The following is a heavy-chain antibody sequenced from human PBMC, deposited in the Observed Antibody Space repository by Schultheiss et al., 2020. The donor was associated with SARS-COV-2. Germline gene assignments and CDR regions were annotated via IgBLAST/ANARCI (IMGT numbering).Heavy chain of an antibody. Sequence: GESLKISCAASGFTFSSYGMHWVRQAPGKGLEWVAVIWYDGSNKYYADSVKGRFTISRDNAKNTLYLQMNSLRAEDTAVYYCAGDMSLWPIADWGQGTLVTVSS. CDR2: IWYDGSNK. CDR1: GFTFSSYG. D-gene: IGHD2-21*01. J-gene: IGHJ4*02. V-gene: IGHV3-33*01. CDR3: AGDMSLWPIAD.